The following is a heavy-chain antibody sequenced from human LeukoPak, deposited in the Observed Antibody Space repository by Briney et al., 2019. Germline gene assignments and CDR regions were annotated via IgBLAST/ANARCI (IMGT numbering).Heavy chain of an antibody. Sequence: ASVKVSCKASGYTFTSYYMHWVRQAPGQGLEWMGIINPSGGSTSYAQMLQGRVTMTRDTSTSTVYMELSSLRSEDTAVYYCASLQQRGYQSEHDYWGQGTLVTVSS. CDR3: ASLQQRGYQSEHDY. V-gene: IGHV1-46*01. CDR2: INPSGGST. J-gene: IGHJ4*02. CDR1: GYTFTSYY. D-gene: IGHD3-22*01.